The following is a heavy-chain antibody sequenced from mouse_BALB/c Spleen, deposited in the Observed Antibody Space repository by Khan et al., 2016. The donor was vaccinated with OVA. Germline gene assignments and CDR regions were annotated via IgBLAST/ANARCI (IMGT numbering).Heavy chain of an antibody. V-gene: IGHV9-3-1*01. D-gene: IGHD1-1*02. J-gene: IGHJ1*01. CDR3: VSGGYWYFDV. CDR2: INTYTGEP. CDR1: GYSFTNYG. Sequence: QIQLVQSGPEVKKPGETVKISCKASGYSFTNYGMNWVRQAPGKGLKWMGWINTYTGEPTYAADFKGRFAFSLETSASTAYLQINNLKNEDTATDFCVSGGYWYFDVWGAGTTVTVSS.